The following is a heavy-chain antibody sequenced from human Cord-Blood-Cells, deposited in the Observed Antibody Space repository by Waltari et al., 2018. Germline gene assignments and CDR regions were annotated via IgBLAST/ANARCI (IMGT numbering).Heavy chain of an antibody. V-gene: IGHV4-34*01. J-gene: IGHJ4*02. CDR1: GGSFSGYY. Sequence: QVQLQQWGAGLLKPSETLSLTCAVYGGSFSGYYWSWIRQPPGKGLEWIGEINHSGSTNSNPSLKSRVTISVDTSKNQFSLKLSSVTAADTAVYYCARQWGETVTYYFDYWGQGTLVTVSS. CDR2: INHSGST. D-gene: IGHD1-26*01. CDR3: ARQWGETVTYYFDY.